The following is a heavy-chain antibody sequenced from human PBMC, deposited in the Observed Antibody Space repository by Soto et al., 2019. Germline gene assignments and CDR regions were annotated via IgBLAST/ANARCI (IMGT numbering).Heavy chain of an antibody. V-gene: IGHV1-18*01. CDR2: ISGYNGNT. D-gene: IGHD2-2*01. Sequence: GASVKVSCKASGYTFTSYGISCARQAPGQGLEWMGWISGYNGNTNLAQKFQGRVTITRDTSASTAYMELSSLRSEDTAVYYCASSHALYYYYGMDVWGQGTTVTVSS. CDR1: GYTFTSYG. J-gene: IGHJ6*02. CDR3: ASSHALYYYYGMDV.